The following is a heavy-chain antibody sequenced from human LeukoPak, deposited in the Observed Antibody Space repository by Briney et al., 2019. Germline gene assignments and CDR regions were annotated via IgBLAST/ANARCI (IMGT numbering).Heavy chain of an antibody. V-gene: IGHV4-38-2*02. D-gene: IGHD6-13*01. CDR3: ARNWYGSSWSKQIYYFDY. Sequence: ASETLSLTCTVSGNSISSGYYWDWIRQPPGKGLQWIGGVYHSGSTYYNPSLKSRITISVDTSKNQFSLKLSSVTAADTAVYYCARNWYGSSWSKQIYYFDYWGQGTLVTVPS. CDR1: GNSISSGYY. J-gene: IGHJ4*02. CDR2: VYHSGST.